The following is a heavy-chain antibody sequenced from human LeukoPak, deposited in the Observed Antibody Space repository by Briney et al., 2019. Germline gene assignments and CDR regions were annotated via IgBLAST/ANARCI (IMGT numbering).Heavy chain of an antibody. D-gene: IGHD5/OR15-5a*01. Sequence: PGRSLRLSCVASGFTFSSYGMHWVRQAPGKGLEWVAVIRYDGSNKYYADSVKGRFTISRDNSKNTLYLQMNSLRAEDTAVYYCARETSTPDAFDIWGQGTMVTVSS. J-gene: IGHJ3*02. V-gene: IGHV3-33*01. CDR1: GFTFSSYG. CDR3: ARETSTPDAFDI. CDR2: IRYDGSNK.